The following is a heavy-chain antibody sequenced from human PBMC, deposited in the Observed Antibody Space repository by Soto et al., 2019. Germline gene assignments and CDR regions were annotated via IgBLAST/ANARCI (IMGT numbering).Heavy chain of an antibody. CDR2: ISWNSGSI. J-gene: IGHJ3*02. Sequence: EVQLVESGGGLVQPGRSLRLSCAASGFTFDDYAMHWVRQSPGKGLEWVSGISWNSGSIGYADSVKGRFTISRDNAKNSLYLQMNSLRAEDTALYFCAKDTAPPAYYDFWSGYSAFYIWGQGTMVTVSS. CDR1: GFTFDDYA. V-gene: IGHV3-9*01. D-gene: IGHD3-3*01. CDR3: AKDTAPPAYYDFWSGYSAFYI.